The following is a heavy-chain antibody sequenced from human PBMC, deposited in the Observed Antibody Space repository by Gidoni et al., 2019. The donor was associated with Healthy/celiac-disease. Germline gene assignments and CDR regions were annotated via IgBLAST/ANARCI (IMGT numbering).Heavy chain of an antibody. Sequence: QVQRQESGPGLVKPAETVSLTGTGSGGAISSYYWSWSRQPAGKGLEWIGRIYTSWSTNYHPSLKRRVPMSVDTSQNQFSLKLSSVTAADTAVYYCARGEVVIYYGSSGYFDYWGQGTLVTVSS. CDR1: GGAISSYY. CDR3: ARGEVVIYYGSSGYFDY. J-gene: IGHJ4*02. V-gene: IGHV4-4*07. CDR2: IYTSWST. D-gene: IGHD3-22*01.